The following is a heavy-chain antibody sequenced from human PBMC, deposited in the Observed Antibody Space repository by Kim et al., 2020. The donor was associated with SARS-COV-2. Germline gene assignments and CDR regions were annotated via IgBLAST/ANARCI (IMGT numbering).Heavy chain of an antibody. Sequence: SETLSLTCTVSGGSISGYYWSWIRQPPGKGLEWIGYIYYTGSTNYNPSLKSRVTISVDTSKNQFSLKLSSVTAAETAVYYCARLTVGGFGDSFNYWGQGTLVTVSS. D-gene: IGHD3-10*01. CDR1: GGSISGYY. V-gene: IGHV4-59*01. CDR2: IYYTGST. CDR3: ARLTVGGFGDSFNY. J-gene: IGHJ4*02.